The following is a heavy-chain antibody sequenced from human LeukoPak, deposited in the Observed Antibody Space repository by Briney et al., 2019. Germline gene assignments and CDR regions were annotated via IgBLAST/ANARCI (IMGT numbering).Heavy chain of an antibody. CDR1: GYSFTNYW. D-gene: IGHD2-15*01. J-gene: IGHJ3*02. Sequence: GESLMISCKGSGYSFTNYWISWVRQLPGKGLEWMGRIDPSDSYTNYSPSFQGHVTISADKSISTAYLQWSSLKASDTAMYYCARRTCSGGSCLDAFDIWGQGRMVTVSS. CDR2: IDPSDSYT. CDR3: ARRTCSGGSCLDAFDI. V-gene: IGHV5-10-1*01.